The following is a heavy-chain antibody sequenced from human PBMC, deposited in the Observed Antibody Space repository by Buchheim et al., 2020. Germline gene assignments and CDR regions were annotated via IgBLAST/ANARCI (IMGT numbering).Heavy chain of an antibody. D-gene: IGHD1-26*01. CDR2: IFHVGVT. J-gene: IGHJ6*02. Sequence: QVQLQESGPGLVKPSGTLFLTCSVSGASITSSNLWTWVRQPPGKGLEWIGEIFHVGVTNYNPSLKSRVTISQGKSNNQFSLRLASVTAADTATYYCAKKREENFYYYGLDVWGQGA. V-gene: IGHV4-4*02. CDR3: AKKREENFYYYGLDV. CDR1: GASITSSNL.